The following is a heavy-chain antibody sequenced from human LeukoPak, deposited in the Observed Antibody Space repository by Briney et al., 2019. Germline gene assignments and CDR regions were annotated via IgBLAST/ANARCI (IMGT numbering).Heavy chain of an antibody. J-gene: IGHJ3*02. CDR1: GFTFSNYY. CDR3: ARLKVGATLHAFDI. CDR2: IKGNGATT. Sequence: GGSLRLSCEASGFTFSNYYMSWIRQAPGKGLEWVSHIKGNGATTYYADSVRGRFTISRDNAKNSLFLQMNSLRAEGTAVYYCARLKVGATLHAFDIWGQGTMVTVSS. D-gene: IGHD1-26*01. V-gene: IGHV3-11*04.